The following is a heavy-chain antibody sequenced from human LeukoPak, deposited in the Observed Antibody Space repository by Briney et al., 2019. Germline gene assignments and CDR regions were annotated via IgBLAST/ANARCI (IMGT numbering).Heavy chain of an antibody. V-gene: IGHV3-33*01. Sequence: GGSLRLSCAASGFVFSSYGMHWVRQAPGKGLEWVALIWYDGSNEDYLDSVRGRFTISRDNSQNTLFLQMNSLRAEDTAVYYCARDWALTTGGVFDYWGQGTLVTVSS. D-gene: IGHD4-11*01. J-gene: IGHJ4*02. CDR2: IWYDGSNE. CDR3: ARDWALTTGGVFDY. CDR1: GFVFSSYG.